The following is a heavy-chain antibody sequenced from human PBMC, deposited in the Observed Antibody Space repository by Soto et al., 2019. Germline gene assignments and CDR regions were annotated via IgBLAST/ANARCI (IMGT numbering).Heavy chain of an antibody. CDR2: INPIFGTT. Sequence: ASVKVSCKASGGTFSSYAISWVRQAPGQGLEWMGGINPIFGTTNYAQKFQGRVTITRDDSTTTAYMELSSLTSEDTAVYYCARGFCTGGTCYWFDFSG. J-gene: IGHJ5*01. CDR3: ARGFCTGGTCYWFDF. CDR1: GGTFSSYA. V-gene: IGHV1-69*05. D-gene: IGHD2-8*02.